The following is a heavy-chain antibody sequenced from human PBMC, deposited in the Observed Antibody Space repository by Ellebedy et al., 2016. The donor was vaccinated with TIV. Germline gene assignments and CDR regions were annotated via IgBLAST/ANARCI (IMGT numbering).Heavy chain of an antibody. CDR1: GYTLTELS. D-gene: IGHD5-12*01. J-gene: IGHJ4*02. CDR2: FDPEDGEP. CDR3: ATSRSAYDLCY. V-gene: IGHV1-24*01. Sequence: AASVKVSCKVSGYTLTELSMHWVRQAPGKGLEWMGNFDPEDGEPVYAQNFQGRVTMTEDTSTDKAYMEVSSLRSEDTAVYYCATSRSAYDLCYWGQGTLVTVSS.